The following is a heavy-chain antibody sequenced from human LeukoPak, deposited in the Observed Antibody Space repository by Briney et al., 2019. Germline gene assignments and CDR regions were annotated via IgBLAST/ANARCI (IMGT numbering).Heavy chain of an antibody. D-gene: IGHD3-22*01. CDR3: ARYYFDGSGYSNWFDP. J-gene: IGHJ5*02. CDR2: THYSGTT. CDR1: GGSIRSGGHY. Sequence: SQTLSLTCTVSGGSIRSGGHYWTWIRQHPGKGLEWIAYTHYSGTTYYNPSLKSRVTISLDTSKNQFSLKLSSVTAADTAVYYCARYYFDGSGYSNWFDPWGQGTLVTVSS. V-gene: IGHV4-31*03.